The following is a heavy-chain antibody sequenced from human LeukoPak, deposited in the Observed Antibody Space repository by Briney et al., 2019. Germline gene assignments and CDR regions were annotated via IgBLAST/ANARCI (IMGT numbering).Heavy chain of an antibody. Sequence: ASVKVSCKASGYTFTSYYMHWVRQAPGQGLEWMGIINPSGGSTSYAQKFQGRVTMTRDTSTSTVYMELSSLRSEDTAVYYCARAEPMYYDFWSGYSNWGQGTLVTVSS. V-gene: IGHV1-46*01. CDR1: GYTFTSYY. CDR3: ARAEPMYYDFWSGYSN. CDR2: INPSGGST. J-gene: IGHJ4*02. D-gene: IGHD3-3*01.